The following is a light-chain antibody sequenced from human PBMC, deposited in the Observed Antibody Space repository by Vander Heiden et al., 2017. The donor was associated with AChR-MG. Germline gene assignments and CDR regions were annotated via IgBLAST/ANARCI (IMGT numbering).Light chain of an antibody. Sequence: QSALTQPASVSGSPGQSITIPCTGTSSDVGSYNYVSWYQQQPGKVPKLMIYGVNKRPSGVSNRFSGSKSGNTASLTISGLQADDEADYYCSSYTSSSTWVFGGGTKLTVL. CDR1: SSDVGSYNY. CDR2: GVN. V-gene: IGLV2-14*03. J-gene: IGLJ3*02. CDR3: SSYTSSSTWV.